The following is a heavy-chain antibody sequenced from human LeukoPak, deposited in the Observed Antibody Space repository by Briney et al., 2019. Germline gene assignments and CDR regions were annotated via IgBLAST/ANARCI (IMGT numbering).Heavy chain of an antibody. D-gene: IGHD2-21*01. J-gene: IGHJ6*03. CDR3: AKAPYYYYYMDV. CDR2: ISSSSSTI. V-gene: IGHV3-48*01. Sequence: INWVRQAPGKGLEWVSYISSSSSTIYYADSVKGRFTISRDNSKNTLYLQMNSLRAEDTAVYYCAKAPYYYYYMDVWGKGTTVTVSS.